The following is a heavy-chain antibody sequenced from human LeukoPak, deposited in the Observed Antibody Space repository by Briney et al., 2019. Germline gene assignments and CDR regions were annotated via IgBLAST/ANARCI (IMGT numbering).Heavy chain of an antibody. D-gene: IGHD6-25*01. CDR3: ARAGGVKTAALDLDY. CDR2: IYYSGSA. Sequence: PSETLSLTCTVSGGSISDYSWSWIRQPPGKGLECIGNIYYSGSANHNPSLKSRVTISRDTSKNQFSLKLTSVTAADTAVYYCARAGGVKTAALDLDYWGQGTLVTVSS. CDR1: GGSISDYS. V-gene: IGHV4-59*01. J-gene: IGHJ4*02.